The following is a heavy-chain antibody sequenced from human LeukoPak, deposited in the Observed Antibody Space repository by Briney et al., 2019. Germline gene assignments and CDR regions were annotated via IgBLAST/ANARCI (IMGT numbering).Heavy chain of an antibody. D-gene: IGHD1-26*01. V-gene: IGHV4-4*07. Sequence: SETLSLTCTVSGGSISSYYWSWIRQPAGKGLEWIGRIYTSGSTNYNPSLKSLVTMSVDTSKNQFSLKLSSVTAADTAVYYCARDHEKLVGATAWDRPNWYFDLWGRGTLVTVSS. J-gene: IGHJ2*01. CDR1: GGSISSYY. CDR3: ARDHEKLVGATAWDRPNWYFDL. CDR2: IYTSGST.